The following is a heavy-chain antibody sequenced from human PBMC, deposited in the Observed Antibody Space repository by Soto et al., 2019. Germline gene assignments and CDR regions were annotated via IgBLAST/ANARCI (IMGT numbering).Heavy chain of an antibody. CDR1: GGSFGGYD. Sequence: SETLCLTCAVYGGSFGGYDWSWIRLPPGKGLEWIGEINHSGSTNYNPSLKSRVTISVDTSKNQFSLKLSSVTAADTAVYYCARVTGRYYYGMDVWGQGTTVTVSS. V-gene: IGHV4-34*01. J-gene: IGHJ6*02. CDR2: INHSGST. CDR3: ARVTGRYYYGMDV.